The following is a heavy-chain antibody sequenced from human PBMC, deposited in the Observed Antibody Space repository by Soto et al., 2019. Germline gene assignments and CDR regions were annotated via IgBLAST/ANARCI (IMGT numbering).Heavy chain of an antibody. CDR2: IIPILGIA. V-gene: IGHV1-69*04. CDR3: AREIEDIVVVPAPRWFDP. D-gene: IGHD2-2*01. CDR1: GGTFSSYT. Sequence: GASVKVSCKASGGTFSSYTISWVRQAPGQGLEWMGRIIPILGIANYAQKFQGRVTITADKSTSTAYMELSSLRSEDTAVYYCAREIEDIVVVPAPRWFDPWGQGTLVTVSS. J-gene: IGHJ5*02.